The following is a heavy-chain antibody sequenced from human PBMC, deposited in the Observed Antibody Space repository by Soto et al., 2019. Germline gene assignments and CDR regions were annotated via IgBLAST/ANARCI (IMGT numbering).Heavy chain of an antibody. CDR1: GGSLSGYY. CDR3: ASVGPLSYLR. V-gene: IGHV4-34*01. D-gene: IGHD2-21*01. J-gene: IGHJ4*02. CDR2: INHSGST. Sequence: PSETLSLTWAVYGGSLSGYYWRWIRQPPGKGLEWIGEINHSGSTDYNPSLKSRATISVDTSKNQFSLKLSSVTAADTAVYYCASVGPLSYLRWSQRSLVTVSA.